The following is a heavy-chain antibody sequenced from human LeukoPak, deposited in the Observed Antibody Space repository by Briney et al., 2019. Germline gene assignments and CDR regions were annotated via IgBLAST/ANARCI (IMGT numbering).Heavy chain of an antibody. V-gene: IGHV1-2*02. J-gene: IGHJ4*02. Sequence: ASVTVSXKASGYTFTGHYMHWVRQPPGQGLEWIGCINPNSCGTNYAQKFHGRVTMTSDTSISTAYMELSRLRSDDTAVYYCAKKGWLQFRFDYWGQGTLVTVSS. CDR2: INPNSCGT. D-gene: IGHD5-24*01. CDR1: GYTFTGHY. CDR3: AKKGWLQFRFDY.